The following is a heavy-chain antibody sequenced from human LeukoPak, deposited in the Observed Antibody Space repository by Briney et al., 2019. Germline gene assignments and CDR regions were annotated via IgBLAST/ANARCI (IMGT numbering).Heavy chain of an antibody. J-gene: IGHJ4*02. CDR2: IKHNGGEK. V-gene: IGHV3-7*01. CDR1: GFTFTDYF. Sequence: QTGGSLGLSCVASGFTFTDYFMSWVRQAPGKGLEWVASIKHNGGEKYYVDSVKGRFTISRDNAKSSLYLEMSSLRVEDTAVYYCARDRGWRSSGYYLYHFDYWGQGTLVTFAS. CDR3: ARDRGWRSSGYYLYHFDY. D-gene: IGHD3-22*01.